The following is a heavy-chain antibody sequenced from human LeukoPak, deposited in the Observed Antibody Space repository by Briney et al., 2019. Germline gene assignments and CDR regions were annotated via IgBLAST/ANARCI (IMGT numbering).Heavy chain of an antibody. CDR2: IKSNTDGGTS. V-gene: IGHV3-15*01. D-gene: IGHD3-9*01. CDR1: GFTFTNAW. J-gene: IGHJ5*02. Sequence: GGSLRLSCAASGFTFTNAWMNWVRQAPGKGLEWVGRIKSNTDGGTSDYAAPVKGRFTISRDDSKTTLYLQMNSLKTDDTALYYCVTGFGIPGTGWVSWGQGTLVTVSS. CDR3: VTGFGIPGTGWVS.